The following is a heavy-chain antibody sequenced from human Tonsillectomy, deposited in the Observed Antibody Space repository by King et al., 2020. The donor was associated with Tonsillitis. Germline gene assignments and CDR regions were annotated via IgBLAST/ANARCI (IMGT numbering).Heavy chain of an antibody. CDR1: GFTFSSYG. Sequence: QLVQSGGGVVQPGRSLRLSCAASGFTFSSYGMHWVRQAPGKGLEWVAVISYDGSNKYYADSVKGRFTISRDNSKNTLYLQMNSLRAEDTAVYYCAKKPRCSTRHCFYGDYWGQGTLVTVSS. D-gene: IGHD2-2*01. J-gene: IGHJ4*02. CDR2: ISYDGSNK. V-gene: IGHV3-30*18. CDR3: AKKPRCSTRHCFYGDY.